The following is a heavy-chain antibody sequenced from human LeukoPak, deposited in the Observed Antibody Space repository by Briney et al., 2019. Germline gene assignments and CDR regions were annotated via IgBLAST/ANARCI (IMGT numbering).Heavy chain of an antibody. V-gene: IGHV1-69*05. CDR2: IIPTFGTA. Sequence: ASVKVSCKASGGTFSSYAISWVRQAPGQGLEWMGGIIPTFGTANYAQKFQGRVTITTDESTSTAYMELSSLRSEDTAVYYCATPGEYCSSTSCLYYFDYWGQGTLVTVSS. J-gene: IGHJ4*02. D-gene: IGHD2-2*01. CDR3: ATPGEYCSSTSCLYYFDY. CDR1: GGTFSSYA.